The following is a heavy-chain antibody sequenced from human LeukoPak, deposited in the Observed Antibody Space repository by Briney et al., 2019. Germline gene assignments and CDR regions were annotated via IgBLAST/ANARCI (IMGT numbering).Heavy chain of an antibody. D-gene: IGHD6-6*01. CDR1: GGTFSSYT. Sequence: ASVKVSCKASGGTFSSYTISWVRQAPGQGLEWMGGIIPIFGTANYAQKFQGRVTITADESTSTAYMELSSLRSEDTAVYYCARGRYSSSINSMDVWGQGTTVTVSS. CDR3: ARGRYSSSINSMDV. CDR2: IIPIFGTA. J-gene: IGHJ6*02. V-gene: IGHV1-69*13.